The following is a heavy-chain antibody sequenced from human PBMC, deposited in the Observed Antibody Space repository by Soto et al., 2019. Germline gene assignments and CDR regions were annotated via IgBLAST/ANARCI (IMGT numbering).Heavy chain of an antibody. CDR2: IYLDNDK. CDR1: GFSLNPVGVG. Sequence: QITLKESAPTLGQPTQTLTLRCTFSGFSLNPVGVGVGWIRQPPGKALEWIAVIYLDNDKRYNTSLSNSLSINKDRARNQAIVTMINMDPVDPATYYCAHLTSTYVGVSGLDAFDILGQGTLVTVSS. CDR3: AHLTSTYVGVSGLDAFDI. J-gene: IGHJ3*02. D-gene: IGHD1-26*01. V-gene: IGHV2-5*02.